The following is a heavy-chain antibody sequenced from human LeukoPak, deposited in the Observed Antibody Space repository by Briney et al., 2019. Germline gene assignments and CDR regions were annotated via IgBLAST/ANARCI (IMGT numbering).Heavy chain of an antibody. CDR3: ARAIAVVDY. V-gene: IGHV1-2*02. CDR1: GYTFTDYY. Sequence: ASVKVSCKASGYTFTDYYIHWVRQAPGQGLEWMAWINPNSGGTNSAQKFQGRVTMTKDTSISTAYMELSRLRSDDTAVYFCARAIAVVDYWGQGTLVTVSS. D-gene: IGHD6-19*01. J-gene: IGHJ4*02. CDR2: INPNSGGT.